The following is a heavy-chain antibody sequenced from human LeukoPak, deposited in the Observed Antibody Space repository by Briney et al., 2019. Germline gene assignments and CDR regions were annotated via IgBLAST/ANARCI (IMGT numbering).Heavy chain of an antibody. CDR2: INHSGST. CDR3: ASLSGSVLLDY. D-gene: IGHD1-26*01. J-gene: IGHJ4*02. CDR1: GGSFSGYY. V-gene: IGHV4-34*01. Sequence: SETLSLTCAVYGGSFSGYYWSWIRQPPGKGLEWIGEINHSGSTNYNPSLKSRVTISVDTSKNQFSLKLSSVTAADTAVYYCASLSGSVLLDYWGQGTLVTVSS.